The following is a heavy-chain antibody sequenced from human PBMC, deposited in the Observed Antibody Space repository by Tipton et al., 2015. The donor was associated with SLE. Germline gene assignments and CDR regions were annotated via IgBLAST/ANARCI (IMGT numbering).Heavy chain of an antibody. J-gene: IGHJ2*01. Sequence: SLRLSCAASGFTFDDYGMSWVRQAPGKGLEWVSGTNWNGDSTGYADSVKGRFTISRDNAKNSLYLQMNSLRVEDTALYYCARVEVSYFDLWGRGTLVTVSS. CDR1: GFTFDDYG. CDR2: TNWNGDST. V-gene: IGHV3-20*04. CDR3: ARVEVSYFDL. D-gene: IGHD2-8*02.